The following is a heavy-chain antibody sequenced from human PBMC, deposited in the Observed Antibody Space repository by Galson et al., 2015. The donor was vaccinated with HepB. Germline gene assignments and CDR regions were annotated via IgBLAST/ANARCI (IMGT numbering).Heavy chain of an antibody. Sequence: SLRLSCAASGFTFSRYGMHWVRQVPGKGLEWVALTWHDGSNSFYAASVKGRFTIARDNSQNTLYLHMANLRAEDTALYYCAREAQLAAPASFEYWGQGTLVTVSS. D-gene: IGHD6-25*01. V-gene: IGHV3-33*08. J-gene: IGHJ4*02. CDR2: TWHDGSNS. CDR3: AREAQLAAPASFEY. CDR1: GFTFSRYG.